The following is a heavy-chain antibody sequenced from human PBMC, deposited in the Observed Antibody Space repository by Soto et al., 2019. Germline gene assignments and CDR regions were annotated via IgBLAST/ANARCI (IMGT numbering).Heavy chain of an antibody. CDR1: GGSISSSSYY. D-gene: IGHD2-15*01. Sequence: SETLSLTCTVSGGSISSSSYYWGWIRQPPGKGLEWIGSIYYSGGTYYNPSLKSRVTISVDTSKNQFSLKLSSVTAADTAVYYCARHVVRYGNDYWGQGTLVTVSS. CDR2: IYYSGGT. V-gene: IGHV4-39*01. J-gene: IGHJ4*02. CDR3: ARHVVRYGNDY.